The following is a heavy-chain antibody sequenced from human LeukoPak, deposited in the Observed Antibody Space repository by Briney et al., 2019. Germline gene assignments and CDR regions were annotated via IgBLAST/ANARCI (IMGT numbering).Heavy chain of an antibody. CDR2: IRGSGGST. CDR1: GFTFSSYA. J-gene: IGHJ4*02. CDR3: AKDYYDYIWGSYRGYFDY. D-gene: IGHD3-16*02. V-gene: IGHV3-23*01. Sequence: GGSLRLSCAASGFTFSSYAMSWVRQAPGKGLEWVSAIRGSGGSTYYADSVKGRFTISRDNSKNTLYLQMNSLRAEDTAVYYCAKDYYDYIWGSYRGYFDYWGQGTLVTVSS.